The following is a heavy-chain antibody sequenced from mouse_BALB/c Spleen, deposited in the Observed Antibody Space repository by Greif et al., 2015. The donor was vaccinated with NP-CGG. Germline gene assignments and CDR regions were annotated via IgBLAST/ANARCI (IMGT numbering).Heavy chain of an antibody. CDR2: ISSGSSTI. CDR1: GFTFSSFG. CDR3: ARAGEEYGDAMDY. D-gene: IGHD1-2*01. J-gene: IGHJ4*01. V-gene: IGHV5-17*02. Sequence: DVMLVVSGGGLVQPGGSRKLSCAASGFTFSSFGMHWVRQAPEKGLEWVAYISSGSSTIYYADTVKGRFTISRDNPKNTQFLQMKSLRSEDTAMYYGARAGEEYGDAMDYWGQGNSVTVSS.